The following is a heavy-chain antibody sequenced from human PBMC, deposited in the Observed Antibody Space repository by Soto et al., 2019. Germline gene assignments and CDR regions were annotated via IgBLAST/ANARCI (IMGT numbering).Heavy chain of an antibody. V-gene: IGHV5-51*01. J-gene: IGHJ5*02. CDR3: ILSAPGLRWFDP. D-gene: IGHD6-13*01. CDR1: GYSFTNHW. CDR2: IYPGDSET. Sequence: PGESLKISCEGSGYSFTNHWIGWVRQMPGKGLEWMGSIYPGDSETKYSPSFQGQVTLSADRSVSTAYLQWSSLKASDTAIFYCILSAPGLRWFDPWGQGTLVTVS.